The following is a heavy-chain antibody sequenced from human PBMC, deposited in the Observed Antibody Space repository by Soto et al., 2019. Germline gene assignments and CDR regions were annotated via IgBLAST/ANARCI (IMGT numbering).Heavy chain of an antibody. V-gene: IGHV4-34*01. D-gene: IGHD2-21*02. CDR3: RGSGDQNYFYYMDV. J-gene: IGHJ6*03. CDR2: INHRGST. Sequence: QHPGKGLEWIGEINHRGSTNYSPSLRSRVTISIDTSKNQISLKLSSVTAADTAVYYCRGSGDQNYFYYMDVWGTGTTVTVSS.